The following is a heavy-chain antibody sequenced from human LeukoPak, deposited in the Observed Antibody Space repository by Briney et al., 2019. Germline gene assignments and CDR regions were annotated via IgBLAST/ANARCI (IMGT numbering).Heavy chain of an antibody. D-gene: IGHD3-9*01. CDR1: GYSINSGYY. Sequence: SETLSLTCAVSGYSINSGYYWGWIRQPPGKGLEWIGEINHSGSTNYNPSLKSRVTISVDTSKNQFSLKLSSVTAADTAVYYCARGHYDILTGYYSNYFDYWGQGTLVTVSS. CDR2: INHSGST. CDR3: ARGHYDILTGYYSNYFDY. J-gene: IGHJ4*02. V-gene: IGHV4-38-2*01.